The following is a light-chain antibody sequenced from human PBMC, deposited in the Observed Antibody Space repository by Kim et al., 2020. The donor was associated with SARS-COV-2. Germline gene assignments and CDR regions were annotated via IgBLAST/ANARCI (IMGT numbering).Light chain of an antibody. CDR1: SSDVGSYNL. Sequence: SGSPGQSITISVTGTSSDVGSYNLVSWYQQHPGKAPKLMIYEVSKRPSGVSNRFSGSKSGNTASLTISGLQAEDEADYYCCSYVVFGGGTQLTVL. V-gene: IGLV2-23*02. CDR2: EVS. J-gene: IGLJ2*01. CDR3: CSYVV.